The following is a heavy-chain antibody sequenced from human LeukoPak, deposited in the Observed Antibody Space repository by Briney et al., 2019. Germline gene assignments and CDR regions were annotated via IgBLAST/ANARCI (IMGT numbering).Heavy chain of an antibody. CDR3: ASGGSFHTTDAFDI. CDR2: ISSSSSTI. V-gene: IGHV3-48*01. J-gene: IGHJ3*02. CDR1: GFTFSSYS. D-gene: IGHD3-16*01. Sequence: PGGSLRLSCAASGFTFSSYSMNWVRQAPGKGLEWVSYISSSSSTIYYADSVKGRFTISRDNAKNSLYLQMNSLRAEDTAVYYCASGGSFHTTDAFDIWGQGTMVTVSS.